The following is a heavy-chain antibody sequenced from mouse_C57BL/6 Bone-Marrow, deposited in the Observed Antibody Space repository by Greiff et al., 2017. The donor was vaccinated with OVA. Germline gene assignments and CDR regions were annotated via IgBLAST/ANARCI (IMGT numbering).Heavy chain of an antibody. V-gene: IGHV6-3*01. CDR3: TGPRTFAY. J-gene: IGHJ3*01. Sequence: EVMLVESGGGLVQPGGSMKLSCVASGFTFSNYWMNWVRQSPEQGLEWVAQIRLKSDNYATHYAESVKGRFTISRDDSKRSVYLQMSNLRAEDTGIYCCTGPRTFAYWGQGTLVTVSA. CDR2: IRLKSDNYAT. CDR1: GFTFSNYW. D-gene: IGHD2-10*02.